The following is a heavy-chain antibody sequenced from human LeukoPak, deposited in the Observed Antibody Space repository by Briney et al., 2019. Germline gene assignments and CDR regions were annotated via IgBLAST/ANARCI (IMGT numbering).Heavy chain of an antibody. CDR3: ARDGTSTDDY. D-gene: IGHD2-2*01. J-gene: IGHJ4*02. CDR1: GYTFSNFG. CDR2: ISGNNNNP. Sequence: ASVKVSCKASGYTFSNFGISGVRPAPGHGVEGMGWISGNNNNPNYGQKFQGRFTVTTDSSTSTAYMVLRDLRSDDTAVYYCARDGTSTDDYWGQGTLVTVSS. V-gene: IGHV1-18*01.